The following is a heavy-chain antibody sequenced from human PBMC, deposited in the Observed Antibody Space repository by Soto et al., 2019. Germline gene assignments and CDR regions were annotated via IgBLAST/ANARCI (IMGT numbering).Heavy chain of an antibody. J-gene: IGHJ6*02. CDR3: ARGIPAVAADAYYYYGMDV. Sequence: ASVKVSCKASGYTFTGYYMHWVRQAPGQGLEWMGWINPNSGGTNYAQKFQGWVTMTRDTSISTAYMELSRLRSDDTAVYYCARGIPAVAADAYYYYGMDVWGQGTTVTVSS. D-gene: IGHD6-19*01. CDR1: GYTFTGYY. CDR2: INPNSGGT. V-gene: IGHV1-2*04.